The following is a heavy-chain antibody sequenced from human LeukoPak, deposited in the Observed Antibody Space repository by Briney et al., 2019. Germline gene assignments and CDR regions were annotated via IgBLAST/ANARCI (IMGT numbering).Heavy chain of an antibody. D-gene: IGHD6-13*01. V-gene: IGHV4-59*01. Sequence: WETLSLTCTVSGGSISRYYWSWIRQPPGKGLEWIGYKDYSGSTNYNRSLKSRVTISVDTSKNQFSLKLSSVTAADTAVYYCARVYYSSSYHYWYFDLWGRGTMVTVSS. CDR1: GGSISRYY. CDR2: KDYSGST. CDR3: ARVYYSSSYHYWYFDL. J-gene: IGHJ2*01.